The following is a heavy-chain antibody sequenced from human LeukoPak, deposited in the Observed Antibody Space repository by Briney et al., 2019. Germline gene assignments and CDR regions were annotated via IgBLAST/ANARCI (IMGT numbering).Heavy chain of an antibody. D-gene: IGHD4-23*01. CDR3: ARPIYGGNSDVFDY. Sequence: ASVKVSCKASGYTLTGYYMHWVRQAPGQGLEWMGWINPNSGGTNYAQKFQGRVTTTRDTSISTAYMELSRLRSDDAAVYYCARPIYGGNSDVFDYWGQGTLVTVSS. CDR2: INPNSGGT. J-gene: IGHJ4*02. V-gene: IGHV1-2*02. CDR1: GYTLTGYY.